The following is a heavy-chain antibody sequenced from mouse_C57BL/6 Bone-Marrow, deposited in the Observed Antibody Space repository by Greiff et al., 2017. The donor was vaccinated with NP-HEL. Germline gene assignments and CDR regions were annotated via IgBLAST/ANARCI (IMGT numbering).Heavy chain of an antibody. V-gene: IGHV5-17*01. D-gene: IGHD1-1*01. J-gene: IGHJ1*03. Sequence: EVKLVESGGGLVKPGGSLKLSCAASGFTFSDYGMHWVRQAPEKGLEWVAYISSGSSTIYYADTVKGRFTISRDNAKNTLFLQMTSLRSEDTAMYYCAREYYGSSYWYFDVWGTGTTVTVSS. CDR3: AREYYGSSYWYFDV. CDR1: GFTFSDYG. CDR2: ISSGSSTI.